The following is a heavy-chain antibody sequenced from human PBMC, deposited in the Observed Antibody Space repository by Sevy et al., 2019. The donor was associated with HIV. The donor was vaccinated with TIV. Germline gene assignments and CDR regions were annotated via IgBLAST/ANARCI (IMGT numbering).Heavy chain of an antibody. Sequence: ASVKVSCKTSGYTFSSYGVSWVRQAPGQGLEWMGWITAYSGKTYYAQKFQGRVTMTTDTSTNTMYLELRSLGYDDTGVYDCARASLSYSSSWGYFDYWGQGTLVTVSS. CDR3: ARASLSYSSSWGYFDY. D-gene: IGHD3-16*01. CDR2: ITAYSGKT. CDR1: GYTFSSYG. J-gene: IGHJ4*02. V-gene: IGHV1-18*04.